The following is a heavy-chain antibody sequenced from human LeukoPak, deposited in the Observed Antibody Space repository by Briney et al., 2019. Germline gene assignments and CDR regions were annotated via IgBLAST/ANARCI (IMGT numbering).Heavy chain of an antibody. CDR1: GGSFSGYY. J-gene: IGHJ1*01. CDR2: IIHSGST. V-gene: IGHV4-34*12. Sequence: PSETLSLTCAVYGGSFSGYYWSWIRQPPGKGLEWIGEIIHSGSTNYNPSLKSRVTISVDTSKNQFSLKLSSVTAADTAVYYCTRDHYYDSSGYTFRHWGQGTLVTVSS. CDR3: TRDHYYDSSGYTFRH. D-gene: IGHD3-22*01.